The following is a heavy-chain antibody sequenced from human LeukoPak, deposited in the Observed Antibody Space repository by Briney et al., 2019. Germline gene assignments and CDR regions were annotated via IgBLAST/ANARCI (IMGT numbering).Heavy chain of an antibody. V-gene: IGHV3-7*05. CDR2: IKQDGSEK. Sequence: GGSLRLSCAASGFTFSRSWMTWVRQAPGKGLEWVANIKQDGSEKYYVDSVKGRFTISRDNAKNSLYLQMNSLRAEDTAVYYCARLTVVTPFDYWGQGTLVTVSS. J-gene: IGHJ4*02. CDR1: GFTFSRSW. D-gene: IGHD4-23*01. CDR3: ARLTVVTPFDY.